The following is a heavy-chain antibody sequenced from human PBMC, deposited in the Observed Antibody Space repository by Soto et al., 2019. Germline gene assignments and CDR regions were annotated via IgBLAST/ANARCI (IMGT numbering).Heavy chain of an antibody. D-gene: IGHD1-26*01. CDR2: IWYDGSNK. CDR1: GFTFSSYG. J-gene: IGHJ4*02. V-gene: IGHV3-30*02. CDR3: AKARRPLSAPPPYFDY. Sequence: GGSLRLSCAASGFTFSSYGMHWVRQAPGKGLEWVAIIWYDGSNKYYADSVKGRFTISRDNSKNTLYLQMNSLRAEDTAVYYCAKARRPLSAPPPYFDYWGQGTLVTVSS.